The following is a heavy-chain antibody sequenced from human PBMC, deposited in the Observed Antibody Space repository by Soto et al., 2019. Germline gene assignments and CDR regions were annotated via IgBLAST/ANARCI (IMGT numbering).Heavy chain of an antibody. CDR1: GFTFTDYW. CDR3: VRGAIPNSSSAAGYTYFVP. D-gene: IGHD6-6*01. V-gene: IGHV3-74*01. CDR2: INGDGSGT. Sequence: EVQLVQSGGGLVQPGGSLRLSCAASGFTFTDYWMHWVRQAPGKGLVCVSRINGDGSGTDYADSVKGRFTISRDNARNTLYLQMTNLRAEDTAVYYWVRGAIPNSSSAAGYTYFVPWGQGTRVSVSS. J-gene: IGHJ5*02.